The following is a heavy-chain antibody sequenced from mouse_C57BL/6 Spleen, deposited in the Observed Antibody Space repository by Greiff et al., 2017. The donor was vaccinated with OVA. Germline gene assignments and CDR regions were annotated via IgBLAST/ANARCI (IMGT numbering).Heavy chain of an antibody. J-gene: IGHJ3*01. V-gene: IGHV1-54*01. CDR2: INPGSGGT. CDR1: GYAFTNYL. CDR3: ARGDYDCPRSLFAY. Sequence: VQLQQSGAELVRPGTSVKVSCKASGYAFTNYLIEWVKQRPGQGLEWIGVINPGSGGTNYNEKFKGKATLTADKSSSTAYMQLSSLTSEDSAVYFCARGDYDCPRSLFAYWGQGTLVTVSA. D-gene: IGHD2-4*01.